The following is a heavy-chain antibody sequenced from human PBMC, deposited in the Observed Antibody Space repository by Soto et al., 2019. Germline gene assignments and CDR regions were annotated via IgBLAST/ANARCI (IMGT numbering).Heavy chain of an antibody. Sequence: QVQLVQSGAEVKRAGASVKVSCKASGYTFSSYGLSWVRQAPGQGLEWMGWISDYNGNTQYAQKFQGRVIMTTDTSTRAAYMELRGLISDDTAVYFCAREGYYSGSGTYSPPRYYGMDVWGQGTTVTVSS. CDR1: GYTFSSYG. D-gene: IGHD3-10*01. J-gene: IGHJ6*02. CDR3: AREGYYSGSGTYSPPRYYGMDV. V-gene: IGHV1-18*01. CDR2: ISDYNGNT.